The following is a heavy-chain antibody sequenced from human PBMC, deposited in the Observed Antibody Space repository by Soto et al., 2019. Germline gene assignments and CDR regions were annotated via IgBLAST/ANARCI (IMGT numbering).Heavy chain of an antibody. CDR2: LSCSGIST. V-gene: IGHV3-23*01. D-gene: IGHD3-22*01. Sequence: PGGSLRLSCAASGFTFSSYAMSWFRQAPGRGLEWVSALSCSGISTYYADTVKGRFTISRDNSRNTLYLQMNSLRAEDTAVYYCATSYDSSGYDYWGQGTLVTVSS. J-gene: IGHJ4*02. CDR1: GFTFSSYA. CDR3: ATSYDSSGYDY.